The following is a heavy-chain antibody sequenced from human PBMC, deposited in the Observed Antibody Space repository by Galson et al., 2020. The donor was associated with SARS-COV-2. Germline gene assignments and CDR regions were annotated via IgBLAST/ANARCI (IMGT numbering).Heavy chain of an antibody. J-gene: IGHJ4*02. V-gene: IGHV1-18*04. Sequence: ASVKVSCKTSGYTFKNYGISWVRQAPGQGLEWMGWISPYNDNTNYAQKFQGRVTLTTDRSTTTAYMELRSLRSDDTAVYFCARDFGNGSPYFIDYWGQGTLVTVSS. CDR2: ISPYNDNT. D-gene: IGHD6-25*01. CDR1: GYTFKNYG. CDR3: ARDFGNGSPYFIDY.